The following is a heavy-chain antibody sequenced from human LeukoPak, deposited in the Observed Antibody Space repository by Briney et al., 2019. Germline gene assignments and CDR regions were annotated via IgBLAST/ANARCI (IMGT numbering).Heavy chain of an antibody. CDR1: GGSFSNSGYY. D-gene: IGHD3-10*01. J-gene: IGHJ5*02. CDR3: ARGQGSGSLDP. Sequence: SETLSLTCTVSGGSFSNSGYYWSWIRQHPGKVLDWIGYIYYSGSTYYNPSLKSRLTISVDTSQSQFSLKLSSVPAADTAVYYCARGQGSGSLDPWGQGTLVTVSS. V-gene: IGHV4-31*03. CDR2: IYYSGST.